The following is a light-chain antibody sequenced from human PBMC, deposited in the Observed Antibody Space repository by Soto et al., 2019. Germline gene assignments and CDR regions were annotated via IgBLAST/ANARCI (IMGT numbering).Light chain of an antibody. Sequence: AIQVTQSQSSLSGSVGDRVTITCRASQGISSAVAWYQQKPGKPPKLLMYDASSLESGVPPRFSGSGSGTDFTLSISSLQPEDFATYYCQQFNNYPLTFGQGTRLEIK. CDR2: DAS. CDR3: QQFNNYPLT. V-gene: IGKV1D-13*01. J-gene: IGKJ5*01. CDR1: QGISSA.